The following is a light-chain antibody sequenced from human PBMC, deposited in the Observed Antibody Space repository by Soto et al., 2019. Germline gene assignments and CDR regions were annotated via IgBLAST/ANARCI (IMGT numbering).Light chain of an antibody. CDR3: HQTYNSPWT. CDR2: AAS. Sequence: DIQMTQSPSSLSASVGDRVTITCRASQTISDCLNWYQQKAGRAPKLLIYAASGLQSGVPSRFSGTRSGTDFTLTIDSLQPEDFAIYYCHQTYNSPWTFGQGTKVEIK. V-gene: IGKV1-39*01. J-gene: IGKJ1*01. CDR1: QTISDC.